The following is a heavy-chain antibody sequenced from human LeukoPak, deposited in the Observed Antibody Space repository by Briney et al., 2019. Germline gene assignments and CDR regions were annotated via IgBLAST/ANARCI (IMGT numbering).Heavy chain of an antibody. V-gene: IGHV3-73*01. J-gene: IGHJ6*02. CDR2: IRSKANSYAT. Sequence: GGSLRLSCAASGFTFSGSAMHWVRQVSGKGLEWVGRIRSKANSYATAYAASVKGRFTISRDDSKNTAYLQMNSLKTEDTAVYYCTRPPPTTVTTGHGMDVWGQGTTVTVSS. CDR3: TRPPPTTVTTGHGMDV. CDR1: GFTFSGSA. D-gene: IGHD4-17*01.